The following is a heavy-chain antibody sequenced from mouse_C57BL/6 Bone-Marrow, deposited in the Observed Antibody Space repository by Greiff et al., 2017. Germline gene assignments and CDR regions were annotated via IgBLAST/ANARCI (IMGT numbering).Heavy chain of an antibody. CDR2: IYPGDGDT. J-gene: IGHJ4*01. CDR3: ARLSKYYGHYYAMDY. V-gene: IGHV1-80*01. Sequence: VQLQQSGAELVKPGASVKISCKASGYAFSSYWMNWVKQRPGKGLEWLGQIYPGDGDTNYNGKFKGKATLTADKSSSTAYMQLSSLTSEDSAVYFCARLSKYYGHYYAMDYWGQGTSGTVSS. D-gene: IGHD1-1*01. CDR1: GYAFSSYW.